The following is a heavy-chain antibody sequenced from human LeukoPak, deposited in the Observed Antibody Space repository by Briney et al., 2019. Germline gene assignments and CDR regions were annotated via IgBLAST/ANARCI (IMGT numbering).Heavy chain of an antibody. CDR2: MSYDGSNK. V-gene: IGHV3-30-3*01. CDR3: ARSTPAYSYGVDY. J-gene: IGHJ4*02. D-gene: IGHD5-18*01. Sequence: GGSLRLSCAASGFTFSSYAMHWVRQAPGKGLEWVTLMSYDGSNKYYTDSVKGRFTISRDNSRDTLYLQMNSLRAEDTAVYYCARSTPAYSYGVDYWGQGTLVTVSS. CDR1: GFTFSSYA.